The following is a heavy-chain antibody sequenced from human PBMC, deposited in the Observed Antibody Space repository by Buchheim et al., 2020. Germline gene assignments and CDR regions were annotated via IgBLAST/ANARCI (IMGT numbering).Heavy chain of an antibody. CDR2: MYPVGRT. Sequence: QLQLQESGPGLVKPSETLSLTCTVTGGSISSTRNYWSWIRKPPGKDLEWIGSMYPVGRTYSNPSLRSRVTMSVATSKSPFSLRLSSATAEDTAVYYCARHLRWQKELGFDFWGQGT. D-gene: IGHD1-7*01. V-gene: IGHV4-39*01. CDR3: ARHLRWQKELGFDF. J-gene: IGHJ5*01. CDR1: GGSISSTRNY.